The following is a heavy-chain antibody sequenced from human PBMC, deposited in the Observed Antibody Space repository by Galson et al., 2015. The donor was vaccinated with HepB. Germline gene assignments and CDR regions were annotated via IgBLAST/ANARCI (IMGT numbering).Heavy chain of an antibody. V-gene: IGHV3-49*03. D-gene: IGHD3-22*01. J-gene: IGHJ5*02. Sequence: SLRLSCAASGFTFGDYAMSWFRQAPGKGLEWVGFIRSKAYGGTTEYAASVKGRFTISRDDSKSIAYLQMNSLKTEDTAVYYCTRPKVGDSSGYYLDWFDPWGQGTLVTVSS. CDR3: TRPKVGDSSGYYLDWFDP. CDR1: GFTFGDYA. CDR2: IRSKAYGGTT.